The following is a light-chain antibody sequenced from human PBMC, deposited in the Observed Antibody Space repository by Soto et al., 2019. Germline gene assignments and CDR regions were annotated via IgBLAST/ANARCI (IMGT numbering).Light chain of an antibody. CDR2: GAS. CDR1: QSVSSSY. CDR3: QQYGSSLTWT. Sequence: EVVLTQSPDTLSLSPGERATLSCRASQSVSSSYLAWYQQKPGQAPRLLIYGASSRATGIPDRFSGSGSGTDFTLTISRLEPEDFAVYYCQQYGSSLTWTFGQGTRLEIK. V-gene: IGKV3-20*01. J-gene: IGKJ5*01.